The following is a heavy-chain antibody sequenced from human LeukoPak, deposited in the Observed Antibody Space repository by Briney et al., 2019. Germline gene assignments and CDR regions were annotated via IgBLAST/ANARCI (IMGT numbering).Heavy chain of an antibody. J-gene: IGHJ4*02. V-gene: IGHV1-18*01. D-gene: IGHD3-22*01. CDR1: GYTFTIYP. Sequence: ASVKVSCKASGYTFTIYPINWVRQAPGQGLEWMGWISGYNGNTHYAQKLQGRVTMTTDTSTSTAYMELRSLRSDDTAVYYCARDGHRMYYYGSSDYRFDYWGQGTLVTVSS. CDR3: ARDGHRMYYYGSSDYRFDY. CDR2: ISGYNGNT.